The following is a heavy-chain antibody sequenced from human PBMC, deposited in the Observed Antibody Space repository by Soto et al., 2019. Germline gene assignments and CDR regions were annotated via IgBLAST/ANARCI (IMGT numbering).Heavy chain of an antibody. CDR3: ARITISVLEWLLISGPNREGYFDY. D-gene: IGHD3-3*01. CDR2: IYYSGST. J-gene: IGHJ4*02. Sequence: SETLSLPCTVSGGAISSGSYYWGWIRQPPGKGLEWIGSIYYSGSTYYNPSLKSRVTISVDTSKNQFSLKLSSVTAADTAVYYCARITISVLEWLLISGPNREGYFDYWGQGTLVTVS. V-gene: IGHV4-39*01. CDR1: GGAISSGSYY.